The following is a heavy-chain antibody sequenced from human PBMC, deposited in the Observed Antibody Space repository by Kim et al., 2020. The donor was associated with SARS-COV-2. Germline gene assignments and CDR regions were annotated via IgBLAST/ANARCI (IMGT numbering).Heavy chain of an antibody. CDR3: ARSWDY. J-gene: IGHJ4*02. CDR2: NTSSGGT. V-gene: IGHV1-2*02. Sequence: NTSSGGTNYSQKLQGRVTMTRDKSISTAYMELSRLRSDDTAVYYCARSWDYWGQGTLVTVSS.